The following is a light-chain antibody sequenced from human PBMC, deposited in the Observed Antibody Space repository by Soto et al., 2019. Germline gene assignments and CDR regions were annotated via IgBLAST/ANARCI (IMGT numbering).Light chain of an antibody. J-gene: IGKJ1*01. CDR2: GAS. CDR1: QSVSSFY. V-gene: IGKV3-20*01. Sequence: EIVLTQSPGTLSLSPGERATLSCRASQSVSSFYLAWYQQKPGQAPRLLIYGASSRATGIPDRFSGSGSGTDFTLTISRLESEDFAVYYCQQYGSPPWTFGQGTKGEIK. CDR3: QQYGSPPWT.